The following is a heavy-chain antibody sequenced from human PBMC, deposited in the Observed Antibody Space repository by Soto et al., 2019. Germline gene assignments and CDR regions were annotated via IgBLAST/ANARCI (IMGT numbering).Heavy chain of an antibody. V-gene: IGHV3-33*06. CDR3: AKDGPHYSGSYPYYFDY. J-gene: IGHJ4*02. D-gene: IGHD1-26*01. Sequence: GGSLRLSCAASGFTFSSYGMHWVRQAPGKGLEWVAVIWDDGSNKYYADSVKGRFTISRDNSKNTLYLQMNSLRAEDTAVYYCAKDGPHYSGSYPYYFDYWGQGTLVTVSS. CDR1: GFTFSSYG. CDR2: IWDDGSNK.